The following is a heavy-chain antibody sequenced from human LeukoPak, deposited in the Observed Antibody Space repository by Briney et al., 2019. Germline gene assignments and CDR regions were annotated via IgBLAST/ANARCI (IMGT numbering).Heavy chain of an antibody. CDR2: IYHSGST. V-gene: IGHV4-4*02. CDR3: ARKGYTYGTFDY. J-gene: IGHJ4*02. D-gene: IGHD5-18*01. Sequence: SETLSLTCAVSGDSISSHCWWSWVRQPPGKGLEWIGEIYHSGSTNYNPSLKSRVTISVDKSKNQFSLKLTSLTAADTAVYYCARKGYTYGTFDYWGLGTLVTVSS. CDR1: GDSISSHCW.